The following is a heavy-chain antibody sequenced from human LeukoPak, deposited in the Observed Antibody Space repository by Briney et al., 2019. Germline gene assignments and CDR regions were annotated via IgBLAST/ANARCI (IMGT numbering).Heavy chain of an antibody. CDR1: GGSISSGDYY. CDR2: IYYSGST. J-gene: IGHJ4*02. V-gene: IGHV4-30-4*01. CDR3: ARGHGDLSYGGYFDY. Sequence: PSETLSLTCTVSGGSISSGDYYWSWIRQPPGKGLEWIGYIYYSGSTYSNPSLKSRVTISVDTSKTQFSLKLSSVTAADTAGYYCARGHGDLSYGGYFDYWGQGTLVTVSS. D-gene: IGHD4-23*01.